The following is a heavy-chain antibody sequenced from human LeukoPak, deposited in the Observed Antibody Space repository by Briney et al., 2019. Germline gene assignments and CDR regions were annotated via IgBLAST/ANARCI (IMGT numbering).Heavy chain of an antibody. CDR2: ISSSGSTI. Sequence: PGGSLRLSCAASGFTFSSYEMNWVRQAPGKGLEWVSYISSSGSTIYYADSVKGRFTISRDNAKNSLYLQMNSLRAEDTAVYYCTTVNYYESSGPSWLDGAFSRYYYYMDVWGKGTTVTVSS. CDR1: GFTFSSYE. V-gene: IGHV3-48*03. D-gene: IGHD3-22*01. CDR3: TTVNYYESSGPSWLDGAFSRYYYYMDV. J-gene: IGHJ6*03.